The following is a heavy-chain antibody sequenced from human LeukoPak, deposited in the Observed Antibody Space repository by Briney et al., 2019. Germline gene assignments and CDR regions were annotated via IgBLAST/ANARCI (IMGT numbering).Heavy chain of an antibody. CDR1: GFNFSSYG. V-gene: IGHV3-33*01. D-gene: IGHD3-3*01. J-gene: IGHJ6*03. CDR3: ARAGSGYYGSGYYYYMDV. CDR2: IWYDGSNK. Sequence: PGGSLRLSCAASGFNFSSYGMHWVRQAPGKGVEWVAVIWYDGSNKYYADSVKGRFTISRDNSKNTLYLQMNSLRAEDTAVYYCARAGSGYYGSGYYYYMDVWGKGTTVTVSS.